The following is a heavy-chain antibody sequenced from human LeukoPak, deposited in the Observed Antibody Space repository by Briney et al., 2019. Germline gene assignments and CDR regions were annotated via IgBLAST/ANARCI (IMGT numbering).Heavy chain of an antibody. CDR3: AVLTYYDSSGYYQIFDY. Sequence: GGSLRLSCAASRFTFIRYSMNWVRQAPGKGLEWVSSISSSSSYIYYADSVKGRFTISRDNAKNSLYLQMNSLRAEDTAVYYCAVLTYYDSSGYYQIFDYWGQGTLVTVSS. J-gene: IGHJ4*02. D-gene: IGHD3-22*01. CDR1: RFTFIRYS. CDR2: ISSSSSYI. V-gene: IGHV3-21*01.